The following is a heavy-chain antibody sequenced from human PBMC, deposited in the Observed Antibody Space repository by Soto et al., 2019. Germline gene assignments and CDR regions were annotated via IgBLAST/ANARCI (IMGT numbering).Heavy chain of an antibody. D-gene: IGHD6-13*01. CDR1: GGTFSSYT. J-gene: IGHJ5*02. V-gene: IGHV1-69*08. Sequence: QVQLVQSGAEVKKPGSSVKVSCKASGGTFSSYTISWVRQAPGQGLEWMGRIIPILGIANYAQKFQGRVTITADKSTSTAYMELSSLRSEDTAVYYCARDLPGGAAAGTGDWFAPWGQGTLVTVSS. CDR2: IIPILGIA. CDR3: ARDLPGGAAAGTGDWFAP.